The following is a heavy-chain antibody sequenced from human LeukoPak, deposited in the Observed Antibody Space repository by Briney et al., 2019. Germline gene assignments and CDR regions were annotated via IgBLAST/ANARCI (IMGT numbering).Heavy chain of an antibody. CDR3: ARDGAVAGINY. J-gene: IGHJ4*02. CDR1: GGSISSSNW. D-gene: IGHD6-19*01. CDR2: IYHSGST. V-gene: IGHV4-4*02. Sequence: SGTLSLTCAVSGGSISSSNWWSWVRQPPGKGLEWIGEIYHSGSTNYNPSLKSRVTISVDTSKNQFSLKLSSVTAADTAVYYCARDGAVAGINYWGQGTLVTVSS.